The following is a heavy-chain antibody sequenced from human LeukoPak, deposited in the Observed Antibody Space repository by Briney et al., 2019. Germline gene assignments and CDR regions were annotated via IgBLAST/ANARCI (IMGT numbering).Heavy chain of an antibody. CDR3: AKGGRYGHSYYERGDLDF. CDR1: GFTFSNFY. D-gene: IGHD1-26*01. J-gene: IGHJ4*02. V-gene: IGHV3-30*02. CDR2: IQYSGSKK. Sequence: GGSLRLSCAASGFTFSNFYIHWVRQAPGKGLEWVAFIQYSGSKKYYIDSVEGRFTISRYNSKNTLYVQMNSLRTEDTAVYYCAKGGRYGHSYYERGDLDFWCQGTLVTVSS.